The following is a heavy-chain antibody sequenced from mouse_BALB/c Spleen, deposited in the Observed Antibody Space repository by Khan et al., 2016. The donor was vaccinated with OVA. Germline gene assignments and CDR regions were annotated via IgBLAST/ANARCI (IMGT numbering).Heavy chain of an antibody. J-gene: IGHJ1*01. CDR3: ARMKPYWYFDV. CDR2: INTYTGEP. CDR1: GYTFTNYG. V-gene: IGHV9-3-1*01. Sequence: QIQLVQSGPELKKPGETVKISCKASGYTFTNYGMNWVKQSPGKGLKWMGWINTYTGEPTYADDFKGRFASSLETSATTAYLQVNNLRKDDTATYFCARMKPYWYFDVWGAGTPVTVSS.